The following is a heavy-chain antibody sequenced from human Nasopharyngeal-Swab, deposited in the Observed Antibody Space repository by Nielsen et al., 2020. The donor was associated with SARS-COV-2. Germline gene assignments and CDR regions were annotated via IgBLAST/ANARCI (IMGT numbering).Heavy chain of an antibody. CDR1: GGSISSHY. V-gene: IGHV4-59*08. J-gene: IGHJ2*01. CDR3: ARLWSSGLYWYFDL. D-gene: IGHD6-19*01. CDR2: IFYSGST. Sequence: GSLRLSCTVSGGSISSHYWSWIRQPPGKGLEWIGYIFYSGSTSYNPSLKSRVTISVDTSKNQFSLKLTSVTAADTAVYYCARLWSSGLYWYFDLWGRGTLVTVSS.